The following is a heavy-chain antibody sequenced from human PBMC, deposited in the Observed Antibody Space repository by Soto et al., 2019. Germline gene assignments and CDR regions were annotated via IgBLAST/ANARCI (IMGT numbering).Heavy chain of an antibody. CDR3: ASHDYAHYGIDV. D-gene: IGHD4-17*01. Sequence: SETLSLTCTVSGGSISSGDYYWSWIRQPPGKGLEWIGYIYYSGSTYSNPSLKSRVTISVDTSKNQFSLKLSSVTAADTAVYYCASHDYAHYGIDVWGQGTTVTVSS. V-gene: IGHV4-30-4*01. J-gene: IGHJ6*02. CDR2: IYYSGST. CDR1: GGSISSGDYY.